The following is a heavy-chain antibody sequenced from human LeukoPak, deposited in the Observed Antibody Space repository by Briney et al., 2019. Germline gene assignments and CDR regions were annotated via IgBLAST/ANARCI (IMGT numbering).Heavy chain of an antibody. CDR1: GYTFTGYY. D-gene: IGHD3-22*01. CDR3: AREGHYYDSSGYYPFDP. Sequence: ASVKVSCKASGYTFTGYYMHWVRQAPGQGLEWMGWINPNSGGTNYAQKFQGRVTMTRDTSISTAYMELSRLRSDDTAVYYCAREGHYYDSSGYYPFDPWGQGTLVTVSS. J-gene: IGHJ5*02. CDR2: INPNSGGT. V-gene: IGHV1-2*02.